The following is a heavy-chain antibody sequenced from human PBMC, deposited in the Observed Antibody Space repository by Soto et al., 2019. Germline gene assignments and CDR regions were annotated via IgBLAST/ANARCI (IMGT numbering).Heavy chain of an antibody. V-gene: IGHV1-8*01. J-gene: IGHJ6*02. D-gene: IGHD3-3*01. CDR2: MNTNSGNT. Sequence: ASEKVSCKASRYTFTSCDINCARQATGQGREWMGCMNTNSGNTGYAQKFQGRVTMTRNTSISTAYMELSSLRSEDTAVYYCASVLDYDFWSGSLGGMDVWGQGTTVTVSS. CDR3: ASVLDYDFWSGSLGGMDV. CDR1: RYTFTSCD.